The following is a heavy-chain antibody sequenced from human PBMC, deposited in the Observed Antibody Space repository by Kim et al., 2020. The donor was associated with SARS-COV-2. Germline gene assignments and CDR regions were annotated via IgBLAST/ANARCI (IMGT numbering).Heavy chain of an antibody. CDR3: AKEGRDDYYYMDF. CDR1: GFTFTSSA. J-gene: IGHJ6*03. D-gene: IGHD1-26*01. Sequence: GGSLRLSCAASGFTFTSSAMSWVRQAPGKGLEWVSAIRTSGGSTYYADSVKGRFTISRDNSKNPLYLQMNSLRAEDTALYYCAKEGRDDYYYMDFWGEGATVTVSS. V-gene: IGHV3-23*01. CDR2: IRTSGGST.